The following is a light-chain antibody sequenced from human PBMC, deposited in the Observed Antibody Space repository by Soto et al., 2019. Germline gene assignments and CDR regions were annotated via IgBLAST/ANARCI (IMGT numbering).Light chain of an antibody. CDR2: GAS. Sequence: EIMMAQSPATLSVSPGERATLSCRASQSVSSKLAWYQQKPGQAPRLLIYGASTRATGIPARFSGSGSGTEFILTISSLQSEDFAVYYCQQYNNWPPYTFGQGTKVDIK. CDR3: QQYNNWPPYT. CDR1: QSVSSK. V-gene: IGKV3-15*01. J-gene: IGKJ2*01.